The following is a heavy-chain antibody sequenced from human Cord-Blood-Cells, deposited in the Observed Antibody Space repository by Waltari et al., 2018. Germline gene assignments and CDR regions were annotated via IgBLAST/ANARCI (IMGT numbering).Heavy chain of an antibody. CDR3: ARRLQYMYVPYNWFDP. D-gene: IGHD2-8*01. V-gene: IGHV4-39*01. Sequence: QLQLQESGPGLVKPSETLSLTCTVSGGSISSSSYYWGWIRQPPWKGLEWIGSIYYSGCSYYNPARKARVPISVDTSKNQLSLKLSSVTAADTAVYYCARRLQYMYVPYNWFDPWGQGTLVTVSS. CDR1: GGSISSSSYY. J-gene: IGHJ5*02. CDR2: IYYSGCS.